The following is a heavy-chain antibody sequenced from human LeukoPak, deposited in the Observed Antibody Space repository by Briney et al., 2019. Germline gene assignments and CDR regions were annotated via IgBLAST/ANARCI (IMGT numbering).Heavy chain of an antibody. CDR1: GASLQNYY. CDR2: IYSFGMT. CDR3: ARDRAGDDSVVRLDY. J-gene: IGHJ4*02. D-gene: IGHD2-15*01. V-gene: IGHV4-4*07. Sequence: PSETLSLTCSVTGASLQNYYWSWIRQPAGRGLEWIGRIYSFGMTDYNPSLTSRVTMSVDTSKNQFSLTLRSVTAADTAMYYCARDRAGDDSVVRLDYWGRGILVTVSS.